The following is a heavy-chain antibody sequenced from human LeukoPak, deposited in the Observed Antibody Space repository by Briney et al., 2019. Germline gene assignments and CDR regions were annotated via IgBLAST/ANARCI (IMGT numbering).Heavy chain of an antibody. CDR3: ARVSFGELFFDY. Sequence: PSETLSLTCTVSGGSISSYYWSWIRQPPGKGLEWIGYIYHSGSTYYNPSLKSRVTISVDRSKNQFSLKLSSVTAADTAVYYCARVSFGELFFDYWGQGTLVTVSS. CDR2: IYHSGST. D-gene: IGHD3-10*01. CDR1: GGSISSYY. J-gene: IGHJ4*02. V-gene: IGHV4-59*12.